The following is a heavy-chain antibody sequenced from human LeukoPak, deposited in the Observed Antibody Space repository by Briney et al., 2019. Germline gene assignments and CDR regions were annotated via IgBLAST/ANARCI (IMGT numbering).Heavy chain of an antibody. Sequence: PSETLSLTCTVSGGSIRNYHWSWIRQPPGKGLEWLGYIYYTGGTNYNPSLKSRVTISVDTSKNQFSLKLSSVTAADTAVYYCARDGGFNAFDIWGQGTMVTVSS. V-gene: IGHV4-59*01. D-gene: IGHD3-16*01. J-gene: IGHJ3*02. CDR2: IYYTGGT. CDR3: ARDGGFNAFDI. CDR1: GGSIRNYH.